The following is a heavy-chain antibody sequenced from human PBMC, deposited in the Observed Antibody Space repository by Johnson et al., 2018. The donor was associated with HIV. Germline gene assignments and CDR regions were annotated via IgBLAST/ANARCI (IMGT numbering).Heavy chain of an antibody. D-gene: IGHD3-10*01. CDR1: GFTFTNAW. Sequence: EVQLVESGGGLVQPGGSLRLSCAASGFTFTNAWMTWVRQAPGKGLEWVGHIKSKSKTEGGTTDYAAPVKGRFTISRDDSKNTLYLQMNSLKTEDPAVYYCARPIARGASDIWGQGTMVTVSS. CDR3: ARPIARGASDI. CDR2: IKSKSKTEGGTT. J-gene: IGHJ3*02. V-gene: IGHV3-15*01.